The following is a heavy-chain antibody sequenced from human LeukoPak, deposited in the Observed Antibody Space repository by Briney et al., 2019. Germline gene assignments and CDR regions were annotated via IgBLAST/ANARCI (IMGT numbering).Heavy chain of an antibody. CDR3: ASGIVVVVAATQRVYYGMDV. CDR2: INHSGST. V-gene: IGHV4-39*07. CDR1: GGSISSSYYY. Sequence: SETLSLTCTVSGGSISSSYYYWGWIRQPPGKGLEWIGEINHSGSTNYNPSLKSRVTISVDTSKNQFSLKLSSVTAADTAVYYCASGIVVVVAATQRVYYGMDVWGQGTTVTVSS. J-gene: IGHJ6*02. D-gene: IGHD2-15*01.